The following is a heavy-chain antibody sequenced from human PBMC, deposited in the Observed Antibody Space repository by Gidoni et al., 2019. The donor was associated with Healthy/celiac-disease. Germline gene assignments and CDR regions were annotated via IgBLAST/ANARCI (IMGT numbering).Heavy chain of an antibody. D-gene: IGHD3-10*01. CDR3: ARSNRRASGDFDY. CDR2: IGYDGSNK. CDR1: GPPVSSDG. J-gene: IGHJ4*02. V-gene: IGHV3-33*01. Sequence: QVHLVVPGGCVVQHGVSLRLACAGAGPPVSSDGMHWVRQARGNGLGWVSVIGYDGSNKYYADSVKGRFTISRDNSKNTLYLQMNSVRAEDTAVYYCARSNRRASGDFDYWGQGTLVTVSS.